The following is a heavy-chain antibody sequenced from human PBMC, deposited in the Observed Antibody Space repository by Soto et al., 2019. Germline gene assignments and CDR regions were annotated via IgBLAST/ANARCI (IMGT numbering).Heavy chain of an antibody. V-gene: IGHV4-59*01. CDR1: GASISGFY. CDR3: AREGLRPFDAFDI. CDR2: IYYSGST. J-gene: IGHJ3*02. Sequence: SETLSLTCTVSGASISGFYWSWIRKSAGKGLEWIGYIYYSGSTNYNPSLKSRVTISVDTSKNQFSLKLSSVTAADTAVYYCAREGLRPFDAFDIWGQGTMVTVSS.